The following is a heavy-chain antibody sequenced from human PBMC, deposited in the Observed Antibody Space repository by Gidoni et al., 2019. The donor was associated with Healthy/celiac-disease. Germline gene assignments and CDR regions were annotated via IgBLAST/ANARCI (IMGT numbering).Heavy chain of an antibody. CDR1: FSSYA. Sequence: FSSYAMSWVRQAPGKGLEWVSAISGSGGSTYYADSVKGRFTISRDNSKNTLYLQMNSLRAEVTAVYYCAKPYIAVAGNDYWGQGTLVTVSS. CDR2: ISGSGGST. V-gene: IGHV3-23*01. CDR3: AKPYIAVAGNDY. D-gene: IGHD6-19*01. J-gene: IGHJ4*02.